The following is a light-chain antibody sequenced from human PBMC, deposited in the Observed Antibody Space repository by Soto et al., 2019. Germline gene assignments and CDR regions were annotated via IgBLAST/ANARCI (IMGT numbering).Light chain of an antibody. J-gene: IGLJ3*02. CDR2: KNN. Sequence: QSVLTQPPSASGTPGQRVTASCSGSNSNIGRTYVYWYQQLPGTAPRLLIYKNNQRPSGVPDRFSGSKSGTSASLAIGGLRSDDEAVYYCAAWDDSLSGTWVFGGGTKLTVL. CDR3: AAWDDSLSGTWV. CDR1: NSNIGRTY. V-gene: IGLV1-47*01.